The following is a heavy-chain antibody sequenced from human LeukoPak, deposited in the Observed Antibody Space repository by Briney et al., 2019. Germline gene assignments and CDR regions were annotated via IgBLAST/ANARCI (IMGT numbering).Heavy chain of an antibody. V-gene: IGHV1-69*05. CDR2: IIPIFGTA. CDR1: GGTFSSYA. CDR3: ARDTIAAAGTGVY. Sequence: GASVKVSCKASGGTFSSYAISWVRQAPGQGLEWMGGIIPIFGTANYAQKFQGRVTITTDESTSTAYMELSSLRSEDTAVYYCARDTIAAAGTGVYWGQGTLVTVSS. J-gene: IGHJ4*02. D-gene: IGHD6-13*01.